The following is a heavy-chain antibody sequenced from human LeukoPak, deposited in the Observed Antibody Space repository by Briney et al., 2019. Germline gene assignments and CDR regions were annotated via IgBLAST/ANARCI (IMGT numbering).Heavy chain of an antibody. V-gene: IGHV3-48*04. J-gene: IGHJ4*02. Sequence: VQPGGSLRLSCAASGFTFSSYGMNWVRQAPGKGLEWVSYISSSGSTIYYADSVKGRFTISRDNAKNSLYLQMNSLRAEDTAVYYCARDFYESRVWFGESDYWGQGTLVTVSS. CDR3: ARDFYESRVWFGESDY. CDR1: GFTFSSYG. D-gene: IGHD3-10*01. CDR2: ISSSGSTI.